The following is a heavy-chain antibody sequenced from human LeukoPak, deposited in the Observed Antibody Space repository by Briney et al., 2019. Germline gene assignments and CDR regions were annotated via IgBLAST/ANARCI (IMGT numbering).Heavy chain of an antibody. CDR3: ARISTVRSSNYFDS. J-gene: IGHJ4*02. CDR2: IYPADSDT. V-gene: IGHV5-51*01. D-gene: IGHD3-3*01. CDR1: GYSFTSYW. Sequence: GESLKISCKSSGYSFTSYWIGWVRQMPGKGLEWMGIIYPADSDTGYSPSFQGQVTISADKSITTAYLQWSSLKASDTAIYYCARISTVRSSNYFDSWGQGTLVTVSS.